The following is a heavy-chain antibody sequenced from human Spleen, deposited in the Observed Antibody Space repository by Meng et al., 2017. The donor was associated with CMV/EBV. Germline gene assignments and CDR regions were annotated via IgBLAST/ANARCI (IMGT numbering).Heavy chain of an antibody. CDR3: ASSYFTYYYDSSGYSHRDLDSF. CDR1: GFTFSTYS. V-gene: IGHV3-21*06. D-gene: IGHD3-22*01. CDR2: ITGASDYI. J-gene: IGHJ4*02. Sequence: GESLKISCVGSGFTFSTYSMDWVRQAPGKGLEWVSSITGASDYIHSADSVRGRFTISRDNAKNSLYLQMNSLRAEDTAVYYCASSYFTYYYDSSGYSHRDLDSFWGQGTLVTVSS.